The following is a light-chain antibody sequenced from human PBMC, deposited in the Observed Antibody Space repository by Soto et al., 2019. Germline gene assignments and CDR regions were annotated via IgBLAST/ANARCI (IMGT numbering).Light chain of an antibody. CDR1: QSVSSSY. V-gene: IGKV3-20*01. CDR3: QQYSSSPLT. CDR2: GAS. Sequence: EIVLTQSPGTLSLSPGERATLSCRASQSVSSSYLAWYQQKPGQAPRLLIYGASSTATGIPDKFSGSGSGTDFTLTISSLEPEDFAVYYCQQYSSSPLTFGGGTKVEIK. J-gene: IGKJ4*01.